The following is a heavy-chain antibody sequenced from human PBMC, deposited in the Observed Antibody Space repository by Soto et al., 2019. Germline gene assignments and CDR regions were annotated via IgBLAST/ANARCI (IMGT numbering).Heavy chain of an antibody. V-gene: IGHV3-7*03. CDR2: IKQDGGEK. CDR3: ARTKANKWFDP. J-gene: IGHJ5*02. D-gene: IGHD1-26*01. Sequence: XESLRLSCAASGFTFINYWMSWVRQAPGKGLEWVANIKQDGGEKYYVDSVKGRFTISRDNAKNSLYLQMNSLRAEDTAVYYCARTKANKWFDPWGQGTLVTVSS. CDR1: GFTFINYW.